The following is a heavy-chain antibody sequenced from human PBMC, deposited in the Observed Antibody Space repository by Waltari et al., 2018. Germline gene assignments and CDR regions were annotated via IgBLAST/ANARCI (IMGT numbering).Heavy chain of an antibody. V-gene: IGHV4-39*01. CDR2: IDYSGST. CDR3: ARRRTTVTTYYFDY. J-gene: IGHJ4*02. CDR1: GGSLSSSGSY. Sequence: QLQLQESGPGLVKPSETLSLTCTVPGGSLSSSGSYWGWIRQPPGKGLEWIGSIDYSGSTYYNPSLQSRVTISVDTSKNQFSLKLSSVTAADTAVFFCARRRTTVTTYYFDYWGQETLVTVSS. D-gene: IGHD4-17*01.